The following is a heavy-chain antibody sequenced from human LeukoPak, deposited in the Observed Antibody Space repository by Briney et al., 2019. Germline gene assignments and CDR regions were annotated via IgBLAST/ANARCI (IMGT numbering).Heavy chain of an antibody. V-gene: IGHV3-48*03. J-gene: IGHJ4*02. CDR3: ASPGSIAVAGTAFDH. CDR2: ISSSGSTI. Sequence: SGGSLRLSCAASGFTFSSYEMNWVRQAPGKGLEWVSYISSSGSTIYYADSVKGRFTISRDNAKNSLYLQMNSLRAEDTAVYYCASPGSIAVAGTAFDHWGQGTLVTVSS. CDR1: GFTFSSYE. D-gene: IGHD6-19*01.